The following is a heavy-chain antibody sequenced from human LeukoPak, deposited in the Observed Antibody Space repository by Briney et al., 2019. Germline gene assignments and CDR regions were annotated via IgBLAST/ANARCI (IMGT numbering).Heavy chain of an antibody. Sequence: SVKVSCKASGGTFSSYGISWVRQAPGQGLEWMGGIIPIFGTPNYAQKFQGRVTITADESTSTAYMELSSLRSEDTAVYHCARGSGTITMVRGVFYGMDVWGQGTTVTVSS. V-gene: IGHV1-69*13. J-gene: IGHJ6*02. CDR3: ARGSGTITMVRGVFYGMDV. CDR2: IIPIFGTP. D-gene: IGHD3-10*01. CDR1: GGTFSSYG.